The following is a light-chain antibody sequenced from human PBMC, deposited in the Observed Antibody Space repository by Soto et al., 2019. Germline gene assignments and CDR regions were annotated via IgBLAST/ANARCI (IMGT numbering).Light chain of an antibody. CDR2: GAS. V-gene: IGKV3-20*01. CDR3: QQYDRSPRT. Sequence: ETVLTQSPGTLSLSPGERATLSCRASQSVSSSYLAWYQQKPGQAPRLLIYGASSRATGIPDRFSGSGSGTDFTLTISRLEPEDFAVYYCQQYDRSPRTFGQGTKVEI. J-gene: IGKJ1*01. CDR1: QSVSSSY.